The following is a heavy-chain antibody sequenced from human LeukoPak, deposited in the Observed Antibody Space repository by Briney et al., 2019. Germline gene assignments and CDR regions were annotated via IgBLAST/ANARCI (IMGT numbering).Heavy chain of an antibody. Sequence: GEYLKTSCRCSGYSFTNYWIGWVRQMAGKGVEWMGIIYPADYYTRYSPSFQGQVTISADKSISTAYLQWSSLKASDTAMYYCARGIGYCSSTSCYRYFDYWGQGTLVTVSS. CDR3: ARGIGYCSSTSCYRYFDY. CDR2: IYPADYYT. J-gene: IGHJ4*02. V-gene: IGHV5-51*01. D-gene: IGHD2-2*01. CDR1: GYSFTNYW.